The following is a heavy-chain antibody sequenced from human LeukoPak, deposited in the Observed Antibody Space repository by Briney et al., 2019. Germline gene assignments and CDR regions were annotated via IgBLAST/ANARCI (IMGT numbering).Heavy chain of an antibody. CDR1: GGSISSYY. V-gene: IGHV4-59*01. J-gene: IGHJ4*02. Sequence: SETLSLTCTVSGGSISSYYWSWIRQPPVKGLEWIGYIYYSGSTNYNPSLKSRVTISVDTSKNQFSLKLSSETAADTAVYYCARRFGGVNDYWGQGTLVTVSS. CDR3: ARRFGGVNDY. CDR2: IYYSGST. D-gene: IGHD3-16*01.